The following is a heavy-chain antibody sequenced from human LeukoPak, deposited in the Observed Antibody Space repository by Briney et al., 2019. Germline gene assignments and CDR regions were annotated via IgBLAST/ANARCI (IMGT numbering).Heavy chain of an antibody. CDR2: IYYTGAT. J-gene: IGHJ4*02. V-gene: IGHV4-39*01. CDR1: GGSISSSSYY. Sequence: PSETLSLTCTVSGGSISSSSYYWGWIRQPPGKGLERIADIYYTGATYYNPSLKSRVTISVDTSKKQFSLKLNSVTAADTAVYYCARLVLYSYGRDYWGQGTLVTVSS. CDR3: ARLVLYSYGRDY. D-gene: IGHD5-18*01.